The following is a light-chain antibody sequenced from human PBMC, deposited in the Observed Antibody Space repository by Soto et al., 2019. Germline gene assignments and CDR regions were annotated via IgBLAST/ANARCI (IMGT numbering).Light chain of an antibody. CDR2: EVS. J-gene: IGLJ1*01. CDR1: RNDIGDYSF. Sequence: QSVLTQPASVSGSPGQAITISCTGTRNDIGDYSFVSWYQQHPGKVPKLLIYEVSDRPSGVSSRFSGSKSGNTASLTIYGLQAEDEAHYFCSSYTGTYTYVFGTGTKVTV. CDR3: SSYTGTYTYV. V-gene: IGLV2-14*01.